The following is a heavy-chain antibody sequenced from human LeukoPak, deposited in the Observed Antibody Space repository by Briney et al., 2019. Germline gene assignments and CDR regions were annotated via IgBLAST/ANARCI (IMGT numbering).Heavy chain of an antibody. CDR2: INHSGST. Sequence: SETLSLTCAVSGGSFSSYDWRWIRQPPGKGLEWIGEINHSGSTNYNPSLKSRVTISVDTSKNQFSLKLSSVTAADTAVYYCARGESRIETPSYWGQGTLVTVSS. J-gene: IGHJ4*02. CDR3: ARGESRIETPSY. CDR1: GGSFSSYD. V-gene: IGHV4-34*01. D-gene: IGHD3-16*02.